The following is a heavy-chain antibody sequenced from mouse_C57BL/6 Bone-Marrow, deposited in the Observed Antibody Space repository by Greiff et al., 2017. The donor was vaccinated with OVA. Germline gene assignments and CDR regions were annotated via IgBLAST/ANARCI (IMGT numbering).Heavy chain of an antibody. V-gene: IGHV2-2*01. J-gene: IGHJ3*01. CDR2: IWSGGST. CDR3: ATYDYDGD. Sequence: QVHVKQSGPGLVQPSQSLSITCTVSGFSLTSYGVHWVRQSPGKGLEWLGVIWSGGSTDYNAAFISRLSISKDNSKSQVFFKMNSLQADDTAIYYCATYDYDGDWGQGTLVTVSA. CDR1: GFSLTSYG. D-gene: IGHD2-4*01.